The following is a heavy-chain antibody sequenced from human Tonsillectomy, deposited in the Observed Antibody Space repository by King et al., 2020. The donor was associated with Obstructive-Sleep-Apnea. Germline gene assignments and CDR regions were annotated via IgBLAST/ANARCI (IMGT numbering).Heavy chain of an antibody. CDR2: IKSKTDGGTT. CDR1: GFTFSNAW. J-gene: IGHJ4*02. V-gene: IGHV3-15*01. CDR3: TTDSLLWNLDY. Sequence: EVQLVESGGGLVKPGGSLRLSCAASGFTFSNAWMSWVLQAPGKGLEWVGRIKSKTDGGTTVYAAPVKGRFTISRDDSKNTLYLQMNSLKTEDTAVYYCTTDSLLWNLDYWGQGTLVTVSS. D-gene: IGHD1-1*01.